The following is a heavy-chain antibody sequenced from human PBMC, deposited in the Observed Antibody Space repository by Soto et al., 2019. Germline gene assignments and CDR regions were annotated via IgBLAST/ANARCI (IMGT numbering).Heavy chain of an antibody. V-gene: IGHV4-30-4*01. CDR1: GGSISSGDYY. Sequence: SETLSLTCTVSGGSISSGDYYWSWIRQPPGKGLEWIGYIYYSGSTYYNPSLKSRATISVDTSKNQFSLKLSSVTAADTAVYYCAREAYYYDSSGYSRPTTLDPWGQGTLVTVSS. CDR2: IYYSGST. D-gene: IGHD3-22*01. CDR3: AREAYYYDSSGYSRPTTLDP. J-gene: IGHJ5*02.